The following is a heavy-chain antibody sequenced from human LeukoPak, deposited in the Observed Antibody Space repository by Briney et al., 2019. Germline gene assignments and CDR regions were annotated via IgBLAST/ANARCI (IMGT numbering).Heavy chain of an antibody. J-gene: IGHJ4*02. D-gene: IGHD3-9*01. CDR2: ISAYNGNT. CDR1: GYTFTSYG. Sequence: ASVKVSCKASGYTFTSYGISWVRQAPGQGLEWMGWISAYNGNTNYAQKLQGRVTMTTDTSTSTAYMELRSLRSDDTAVYYCARDGSISGYYDILTGMDVDYWGQGTLVTVSS. V-gene: IGHV1-18*01. CDR3: ARDGSISGYYDILTGMDVDY.